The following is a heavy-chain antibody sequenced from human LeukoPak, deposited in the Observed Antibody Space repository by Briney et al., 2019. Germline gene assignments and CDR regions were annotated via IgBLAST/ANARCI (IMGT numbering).Heavy chain of an antibody. CDR1: GFAFSDYY. CDR2: IRSKAYGGTT. D-gene: IGHD6-13*01. V-gene: IGHV3-49*03. Sequence: GGSLRLSCAASGFAFSDYYMSWIRQAPGKGLEWVGFIRSKAYGGTTEYAASVKGRFTISRDDSKSIAYLQMNSLKTEDTAVYYCTRVTFSWYVDYWGQGTLVTVSS. J-gene: IGHJ4*02. CDR3: TRVTFSWYVDY.